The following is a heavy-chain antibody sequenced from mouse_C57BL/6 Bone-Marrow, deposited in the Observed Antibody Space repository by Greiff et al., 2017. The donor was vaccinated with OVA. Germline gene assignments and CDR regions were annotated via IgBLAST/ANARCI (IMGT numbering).Heavy chain of an antibody. Sequence: VQLQQSGAELVRPGASVTLSCKASGYTFTDYEMHWVKQTPVHGLEWIGAIDPETGGTAYNQKFKGKAILTADKSSSTAYMELRSLTSEGSAVYYCTRSYSNYGDFDYWGQGTTLTVSS. CDR3: TRSYSNYGDFDY. V-gene: IGHV1-15*01. J-gene: IGHJ2*01. CDR2: IDPETGGT. CDR1: GYTFTDYE. D-gene: IGHD2-5*01.